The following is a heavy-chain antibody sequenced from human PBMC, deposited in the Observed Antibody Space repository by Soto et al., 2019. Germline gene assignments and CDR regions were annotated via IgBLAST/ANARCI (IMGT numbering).Heavy chain of an antibody. CDR2: IYPGDSDT. CDR3: ARRLVVVAATVDWFDP. Sequence: PGESLKISCKGSGYSFTSYWIGWVRQMPGKGLEWMGIIYPGDSDTRYSPSFQGQVTISADKSISTAYLQWSSLKASDTAMYYCARRLVVVAATVDWFDPWGQGTLVTVSS. D-gene: IGHD2-15*01. CDR1: GYSFTSYW. V-gene: IGHV5-51*01. J-gene: IGHJ5*02.